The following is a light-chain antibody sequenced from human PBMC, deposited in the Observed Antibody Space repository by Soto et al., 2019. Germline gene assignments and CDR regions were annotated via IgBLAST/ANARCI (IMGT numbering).Light chain of an antibody. J-gene: IGLJ2*01. CDR3: ATWDSSLSAGV. V-gene: IGLV1-51*01. CDR1: SSIIGNNY. CDR2: DNN. Sequence: QSVLTQPPSVSAAPGQKVTISCSGSSSIIGNNYVSWYQQLPGTAPKLLIYDNNKRPSGIPDRFSGSKSGTSATLGITGLQTGDEADYYCATWDSSLSAGVFGGGTKLTVL.